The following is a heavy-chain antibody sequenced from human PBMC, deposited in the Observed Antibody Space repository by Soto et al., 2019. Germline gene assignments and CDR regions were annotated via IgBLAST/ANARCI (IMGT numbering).Heavy chain of an antibody. Sequence: SETLSLTCAVYGGSFSGYYWSWIRQPPGKGLEWIGEINHSGSTNYNPSLKSRVTISVDTSKNQFSLKLSSVTAADTAVYYCARERRLGSGSYNPYYYSYMAVGGKGTTVPVSS. CDR3: ARERRLGSGSYNPYYYSYMAV. V-gene: IGHV4-34*01. CDR2: INHSGST. J-gene: IGHJ6*03. D-gene: IGHD3-10*01. CDR1: GGSFSGYY.